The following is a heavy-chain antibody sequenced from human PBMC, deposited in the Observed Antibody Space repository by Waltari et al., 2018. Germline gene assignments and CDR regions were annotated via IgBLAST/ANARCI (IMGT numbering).Heavy chain of an antibody. CDR2: IWYDGSNK. J-gene: IGHJ5*02. CDR3: ARYQSSSGGWFDP. Sequence: QVQLVESGGGVVQPGRSLRRSCAASGFTFSSHGMHWVRQVPGKGLGWVAVIWYDGSNKYYADAVKGRFTISRDNSKNTLYLQMNSLRAEDTAVYYCARYQSSSGGWFDPWGQGTLVTVSS. D-gene: IGHD6-25*01. V-gene: IGHV3-33*01. CDR1: GFTFSSHG.